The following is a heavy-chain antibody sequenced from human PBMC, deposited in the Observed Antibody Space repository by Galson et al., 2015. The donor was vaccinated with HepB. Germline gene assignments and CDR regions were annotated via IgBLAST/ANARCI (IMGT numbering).Heavy chain of an antibody. CDR1: GFSFSSYS. Sequence: SLRLSCAASGFSFSSYSMNWLRQAPRKGLEWVSSMSSSGGHIYYADSVKGRFTISRDNAKNSLYLQMNCLRAEDTAVYYCARSIPYSSSDDYWGQGTLVIVSS. D-gene: IGHD6-6*01. CDR2: MSSSGGHI. J-gene: IGHJ4*02. V-gene: IGHV3-21*01. CDR3: ARSIPYSSSDDY.